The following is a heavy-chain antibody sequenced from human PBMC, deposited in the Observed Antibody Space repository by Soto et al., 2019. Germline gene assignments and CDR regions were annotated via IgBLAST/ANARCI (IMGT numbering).Heavy chain of an antibody. CDR3: ARAEGNLDYYYYGMDV. CDR2: ISYDGSNK. CDR1: GFTFSSYA. Sequence: QVQLVESGGGVVQPGRSLSLSCAASGFTFSSYAMHWVRQAPGKGLEWVAVISYDGSNKYYADPVKGRFTISRDNSKNTLYLQMNSLRAEDTAVYYCARAEGNLDYYYYGMDVWGQGTTVTVSS. D-gene: IGHD3-16*01. V-gene: IGHV3-30-3*01. J-gene: IGHJ6*02.